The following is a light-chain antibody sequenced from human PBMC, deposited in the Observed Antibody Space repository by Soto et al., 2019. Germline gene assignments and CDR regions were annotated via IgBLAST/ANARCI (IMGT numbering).Light chain of an antibody. J-gene: IGLJ1*01. Sequence: QYVLTQPASVSGSPGQSITISCTGTSSDVGSYKFVSWYQQHPGKTPKLMIYEGIKRPSGVSDRFSGSKSGNTASLTISGLQAEDEADYFCCSYAGGSNVFGAGTKLTVL. V-gene: IGLV2-23*03. CDR3: CSYAGGSNV. CDR2: EGI. CDR1: SSDVGSYKF.